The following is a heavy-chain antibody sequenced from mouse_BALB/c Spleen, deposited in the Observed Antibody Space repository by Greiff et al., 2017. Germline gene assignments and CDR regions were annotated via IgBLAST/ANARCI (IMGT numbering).Heavy chain of an antibody. CDR3: AGYGSYYAMDY. V-gene: IGHV3-6*02. J-gene: IGHJ4*01. CDR2: ISYDGSN. D-gene: IGHD2-2*01. CDR1: GYSITSGYY. Sequence: EVKLMESGPGLVKPSQSLSLTCSVTGYSITSGYYWNWIRQFPGNKLEWMGYISYDGSNNYNPSLKNRISITRDTSKNQFFLKLNSVTTEDTATYYCAGYGSYYAMDYWGQGTSVTVSS.